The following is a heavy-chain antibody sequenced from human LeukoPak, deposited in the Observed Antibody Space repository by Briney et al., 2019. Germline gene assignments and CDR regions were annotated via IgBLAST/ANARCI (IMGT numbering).Heavy chain of an antibody. V-gene: IGHV3-7*01. Sequence: PGGSLRLSCAASGFTFTRYWMSWVRPAPGKGLEWVANIKQDGSEKYYVDSVKGRFTISRDNGKDSLYLQMNNLRAEDTAVYYCARARNGPHYFDNWGQGTLVTGSS. D-gene: IGHD1-14*01. J-gene: IGHJ4*02. CDR3: ARARNGPHYFDN. CDR2: IKQDGSEK. CDR1: GFTFTRYW.